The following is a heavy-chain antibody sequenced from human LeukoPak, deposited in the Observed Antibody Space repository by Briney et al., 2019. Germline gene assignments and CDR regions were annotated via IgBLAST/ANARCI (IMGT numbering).Heavy chain of an antibody. CDR3: AKVDGSSGWYGDAY. V-gene: IGHV3-23*01. CDR1: GFTFSSYA. CDR2: ISSSGGST. Sequence: GGSLRLSCAASGFTFSSYAMSWVRQAPGKGPEWVSAISSSGGSTYYADSVKGRFTISRDNSKNILYLQMNSLRAEDTAVYYCAKVDGSSGWYGDAYWGQGTLVTVSS. J-gene: IGHJ4*02. D-gene: IGHD6-19*01.